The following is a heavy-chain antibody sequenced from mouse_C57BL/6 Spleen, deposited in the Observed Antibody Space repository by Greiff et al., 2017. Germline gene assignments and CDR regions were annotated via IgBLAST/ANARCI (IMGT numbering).Heavy chain of an antibody. CDR3: ARPGTGYFDY. Sequence: EVKLVESGGGLVKPGGSLKLSCAASGFTFSDYGMHWVRQAPEKGLEWVAYISSGSSTIYYADTVKGRFTISRGNAKNTLFLQMTSLRSEDTAMYYCARPGTGYFDYWGQGTTLTVSS. CDR1: GFTFSDYG. V-gene: IGHV5-17*01. J-gene: IGHJ2*01. D-gene: IGHD4-1*01. CDR2: ISSGSSTI.